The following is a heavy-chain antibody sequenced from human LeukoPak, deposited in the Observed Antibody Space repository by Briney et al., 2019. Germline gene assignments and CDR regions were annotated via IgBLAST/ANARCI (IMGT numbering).Heavy chain of an antibody. J-gene: IGHJ4*02. CDR3: AKVPAGNKVEY. V-gene: IGHV3-23*01. CDR1: GVTFTNYA. CDR2: ISISGGST. Sequence: PGGSLRLSCAASGVTFTNYAMTWARQAPGKGLEWVSGISISGGSTDYADSVKGRFTISRDNSKNTLYLQMNSLRAEDTAVYYCAKVPAGNKVEYWGQGTLVTVSS. D-gene: IGHD6-19*01.